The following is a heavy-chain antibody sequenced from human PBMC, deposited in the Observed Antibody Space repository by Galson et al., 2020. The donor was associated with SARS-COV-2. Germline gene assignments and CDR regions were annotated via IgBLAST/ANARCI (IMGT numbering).Heavy chain of an antibody. J-gene: IGHJ4*02. V-gene: IGHV3-33*01. CDR1: GFTFSSYG. D-gene: IGHD5-18*01. CDR3: ARDHIWVEMATAYFDY. Sequence: QLGESLKISCAASGFTFSSYGMHWVRQAPGKGLEWVAVIWYDGSNKYYADSVKGRFTISRDNSKNTLYLQMNSLRAEDTAVYYCARDHIWVEMATAYFDYWGQGTLVTVSS. CDR2: IWYDGSNK.